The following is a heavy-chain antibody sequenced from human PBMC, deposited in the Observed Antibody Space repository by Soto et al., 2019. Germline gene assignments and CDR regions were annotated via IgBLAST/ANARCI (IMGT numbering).Heavy chain of an antibody. CDR3: ARVVSLGYVAWFDY. J-gene: IGHJ4*02. CDR1: GGSISSYY. V-gene: IGHV4-59*01. D-gene: IGHD3-22*01. CDR2: NYSTGRT. Sequence: QVQLQESGRGLVKPSETLSLTCTVSGGSISSYYWSWVRQPPGKGLEWIGYNYSTGRTNYNPSLKGRITISPATSNNHFALRRSSVTAADTAVYYCARVVSLGYVAWFDYWGQGTLVTVSS.